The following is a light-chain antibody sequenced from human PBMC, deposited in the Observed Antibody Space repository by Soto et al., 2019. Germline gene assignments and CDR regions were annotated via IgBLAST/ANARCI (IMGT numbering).Light chain of an antibody. V-gene: IGLV1-40*01. Sequence: QPVLTQPPSVSGAPGQRVTISCTGSSSDIGAGYDVHWYQQLPRTAPKLLIYGTSNRPSGVPDRFSGSKSGTSASLAITGLQAEDEADYYCQSYDRSLSYVFGTGTKVTVL. CDR1: SSDIGAGYD. CDR3: QSYDRSLSYV. J-gene: IGLJ1*01. CDR2: GTS.